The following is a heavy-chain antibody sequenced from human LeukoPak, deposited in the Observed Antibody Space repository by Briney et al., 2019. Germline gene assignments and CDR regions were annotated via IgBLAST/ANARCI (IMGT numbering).Heavy chain of an antibody. V-gene: IGHV1-2*02. CDR2: INPNSGGT. J-gene: IGHJ4*03. D-gene: IGHD5-12*01. CDR3: ARAGGYSGPIDY. Sequence: GASVKVSCKASGYTFTAYYMHWVRQAPGQGLEWMGWINPNSGGTKYAQKFQGRVTMTRDTSINTAYMELSGLTSDDTAVYYCARAGGYSGPIDYWGQGTTVTVSS. CDR1: GYTFTAYY.